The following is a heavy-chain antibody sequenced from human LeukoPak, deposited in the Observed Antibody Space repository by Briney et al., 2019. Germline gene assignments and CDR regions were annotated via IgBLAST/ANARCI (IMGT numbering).Heavy chain of an antibody. Sequence: ASVKVSCKASGYTFTSYGISWVRQAPGQGLEWMGWISAYNGNTNYAQKLQGRVTMTTDTSTSTAYMELRSLRSDDTAVYYCARDLTGRVGATSGYWGQGTLVTVSS. D-gene: IGHD1-26*01. CDR1: GYTFTSYG. V-gene: IGHV1-18*01. J-gene: IGHJ4*02. CDR2: ISAYNGNT. CDR3: ARDLTGRVGATSGY.